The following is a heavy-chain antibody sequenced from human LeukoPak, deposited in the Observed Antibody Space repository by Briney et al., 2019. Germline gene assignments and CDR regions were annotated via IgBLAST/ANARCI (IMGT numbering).Heavy chain of an antibody. CDR1: GGSFSGSY. J-gene: IGHJ6*03. CDR2: INRSGNT. Sequence: SETLSLTCAVYGGSFSGSYWTWIRQPPGKGLEWIGEINRSGNTNYKPSLKSRVTISLDTSKNQFSLKLSSVTAADTAVYYCARGPLKYYYGSGSYRSYMDVWGKGTTVTVSS. V-gene: IGHV4-34*01. CDR3: ARGPLKYYYGSGSYRSYMDV. D-gene: IGHD3-10*01.